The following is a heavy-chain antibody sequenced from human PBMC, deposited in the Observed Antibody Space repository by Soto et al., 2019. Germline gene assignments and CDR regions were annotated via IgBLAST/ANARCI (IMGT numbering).Heavy chain of an antibody. D-gene: IGHD3-3*01. J-gene: IGHJ3*02. CDR1: GYSFTSYW. CDR2: IYPGDSDT. CDR3: ARHHPSITIFGVARDAFDI. Sequence: SLKISCKGSGYSFTSYWIGWVRQMPGKGLEWMGIIYPGDSDTRYSPSFQGQVTISADKSISTAYLQWSSLKASDTAMYYCARHHPSITIFGVARDAFDIWGQGTMVTVSS. V-gene: IGHV5-51*01.